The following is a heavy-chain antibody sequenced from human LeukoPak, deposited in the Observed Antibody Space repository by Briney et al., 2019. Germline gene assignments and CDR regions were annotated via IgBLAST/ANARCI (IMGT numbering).Heavy chain of an antibody. CDR3: ARSIVFDY. D-gene: IGHD3-16*02. J-gene: IGHJ4*02. CDR2: IYYSGST. CDR1: GGSISSYY. V-gene: IGHV4-59*01. Sequence: PSETLSLTCTVSGGSISSYYWSWIRQPPGKGLEWIGYIYYSGSTNHNPSLKSRVTISVDTSKNQFSLKLSSVTAADTAVYYCARSIVFDYWGQGTLVTVSS.